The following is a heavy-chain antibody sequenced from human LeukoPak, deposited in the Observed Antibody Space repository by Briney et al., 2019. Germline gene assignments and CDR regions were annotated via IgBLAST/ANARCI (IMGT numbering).Heavy chain of an antibody. Sequence: SETLSLTCAVYGGSFSGYYWSWIRQPPGKGLEWIGEINHSGSTNYNPPLKSRVTISVDTSKNQFSLKLSSVTAADTAVYYCARAYYYDSSGAQNLDYWGQGTLVTVSS. J-gene: IGHJ4*02. CDR1: GGSFSGYY. CDR2: INHSGST. V-gene: IGHV4-34*01. CDR3: ARAYYYDSSGAQNLDY. D-gene: IGHD3-22*01.